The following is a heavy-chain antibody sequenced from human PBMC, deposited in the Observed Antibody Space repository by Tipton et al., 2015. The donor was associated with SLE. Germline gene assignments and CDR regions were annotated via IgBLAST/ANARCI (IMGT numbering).Heavy chain of an antibody. V-gene: IGHV3-53*05. D-gene: IGHD6-13*01. CDR2: ITSGDKT. Sequence: GSLRLSCAASGFTVSSKYMSWVRQAPGKGLEWVSVITSGDKTYHTDSVKGRFTISRDNSGNTLHLQMNSLRPDDTAVYFCAAKLYSRSWASFDYWGQGALVSVSS. CDR1: GFTVSSKY. CDR3: AAKLYSRSWASFDY. J-gene: IGHJ4*02.